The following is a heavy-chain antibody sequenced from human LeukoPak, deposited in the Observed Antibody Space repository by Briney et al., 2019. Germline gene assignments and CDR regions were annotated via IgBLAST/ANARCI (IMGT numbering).Heavy chain of an antibody. J-gene: IGHJ4*02. CDR3: AKDSRITMVRGVIGHFDY. CDR1: GFTFSSYG. V-gene: IGHV3-30*02. CDR2: IRYDGSNK. D-gene: IGHD3-10*01. Sequence: GGSLRLSCAASGFTFSSYGMQWVRQAPGKGLEWVAFIRYDGSNKYYADSVKGRFTISRDNSKNTLYLQMNSLRAEDTAVYYCAKDSRITMVRGVIGHFDYWGQGTPVTVSS.